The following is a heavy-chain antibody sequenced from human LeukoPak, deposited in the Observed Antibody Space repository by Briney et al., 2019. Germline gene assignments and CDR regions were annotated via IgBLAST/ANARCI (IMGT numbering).Heavy chain of an antibody. Sequence: SETLSLTCAVSGGSIISNYWWSWVRQPPGKGLEWIGEVFHSGSTNYSPSLRSRVTISVDKSKNQFSLRLSSVTAADTAVYYCARSRVVATPGPSWGQGILVTVSS. D-gene: IGHD3-22*01. CDR2: VFHSGST. CDR1: GGSIISNYW. J-gene: IGHJ4*02. CDR3: ARSRVVATPGPS. V-gene: IGHV4-4*02.